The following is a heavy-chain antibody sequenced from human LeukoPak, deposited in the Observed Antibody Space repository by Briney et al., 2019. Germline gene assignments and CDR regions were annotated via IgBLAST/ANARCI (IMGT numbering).Heavy chain of an antibody. V-gene: IGHV4-31*03. CDR1: GGSISSGGYY. J-gene: IGHJ5*02. Sequence: SETLSLTCTVSGGSISSGGYYWSWIRQHPGKGLEWIGYIYYSGSTYYNPSLKSRVTISVDTSKNQSSLKLSSVTAADTAVYYCARGPMTTWEDWFDPWGQGTLVTVSS. CDR3: ARGPMTTWEDWFDP. CDR2: IYYSGST. D-gene: IGHD4-11*01.